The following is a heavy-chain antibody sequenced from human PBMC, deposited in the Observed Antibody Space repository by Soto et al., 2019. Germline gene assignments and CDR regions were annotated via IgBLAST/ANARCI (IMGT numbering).Heavy chain of an antibody. CDR3: AGGGSPSATRCGFDA. CDR1: GYSLRNYA. J-gene: IGHJ5*02. V-gene: IGHV1-18*01. D-gene: IGHD2-15*01. Sequence: QVQLVQSGPEVKKPGASVRVSCKASGYSLRNYAFAWVRQAPGQGLEWMAWLSGYNGDTQYAPKFQNRVSLTTDTSTSTAYMDLRTLRSDDTTVYYCAGGGSPSATRCGFDAWGQGTLVTVSS. CDR2: LSGYNGDT.